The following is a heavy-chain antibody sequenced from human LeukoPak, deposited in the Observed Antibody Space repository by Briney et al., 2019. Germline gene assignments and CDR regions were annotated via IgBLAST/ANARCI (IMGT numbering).Heavy chain of an antibody. J-gene: IGHJ4*02. CDR1: GFTFTTNA. CDR3: AKTPGGAAGNRVFDH. D-gene: IGHD6-13*01. Sequence: GGSLKLSCAASGFTFTTNAMSWVRQAPGKGLEWVSAISASGDGIYYTDSVKGRFTMSRDNSKDTLYLQMNSLRADDTAVYYCAKTPGGAAGNRVFDHWGQGALVTVSS. V-gene: IGHV3-23*01. CDR2: ISASGDGI.